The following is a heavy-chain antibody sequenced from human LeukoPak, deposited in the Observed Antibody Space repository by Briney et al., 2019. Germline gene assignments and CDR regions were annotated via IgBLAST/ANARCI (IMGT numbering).Heavy chain of an antibody. CDR2: INHSGST. Sequence: PSETLSLTCAVYGGSFSGYYWSWIRQPPGKGLEWIGEINHSGSTNYNPSLKSRVTISVDTSKNQFSLKLSSVTAADTAVYYCARLNGSGSYGWFDPWGQGTLVTVSS. V-gene: IGHV4-34*01. CDR3: ARLNGSGSYGWFDP. D-gene: IGHD3-10*01. CDR1: GGSFSGYY. J-gene: IGHJ5*02.